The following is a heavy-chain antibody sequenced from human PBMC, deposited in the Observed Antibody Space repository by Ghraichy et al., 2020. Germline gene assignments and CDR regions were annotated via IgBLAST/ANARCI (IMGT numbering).Heavy chain of an antibody. CDR3: ARDNDYGDFYYYYGMDV. CDR2: IYTSGST. Sequence: SETLSLTCTVSGGSISSYYWSWIRQPAGKGLEWIGRIYTSGSTNYNPSLKSRVTMSVDTSKNQFSLKLSSVTAADTAVYYCARDNDYGDFYYYYGMDVWGQGTTVTVSS. J-gene: IGHJ6*02. V-gene: IGHV4-4*07. D-gene: IGHD4-17*01. CDR1: GGSISSYY.